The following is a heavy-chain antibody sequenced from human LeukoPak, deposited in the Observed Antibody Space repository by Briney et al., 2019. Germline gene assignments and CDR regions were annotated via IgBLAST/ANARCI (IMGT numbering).Heavy chain of an antibody. D-gene: IGHD3-10*01. CDR2: INHSGST. J-gene: IGHJ4*02. CDR1: GGSFSGYY. CDR3: ATLGEGGWVDY. V-gene: IGHV4-34*01. Sequence: SETLSLTCAVYGGSFSGYYWSWIRQPPGKGLEWIGEINHSGSTNYNPSLKSRVTISVDTSKNQFSLKLSSVTAADTAVYYCATLGEGGWVDYWGQGTLVTVSS.